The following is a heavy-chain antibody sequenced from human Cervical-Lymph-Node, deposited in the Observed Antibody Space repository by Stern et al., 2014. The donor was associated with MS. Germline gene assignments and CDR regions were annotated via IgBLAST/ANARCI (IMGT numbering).Heavy chain of an antibody. J-gene: IGHJ6*02. CDR2: NIALLGTA. D-gene: IGHD1-26*01. Sequence: QLVQSGAEVKKPASSLKVSCKASGGTFSSYAIRRGRQAPGRGLEWLGGNIALLGTANYEQPIQGRVTISADESTSTAYMELSSLRAEDTAVYYCARGELKEGLVRGMDVWGQGTTVTVSS. V-gene: IGHV1-69*01. CDR1: GGTFSSYA. CDR3: ARGELKEGLVRGMDV.